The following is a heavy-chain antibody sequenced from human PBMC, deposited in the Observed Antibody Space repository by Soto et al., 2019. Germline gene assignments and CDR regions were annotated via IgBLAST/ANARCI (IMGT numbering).Heavy chain of an antibody. V-gene: IGHV3-23*01. CDR3: VRSWAY. D-gene: IGHD6-13*01. Sequence: EVQLLESGGGLVQPGGSLRLSCAASGFSFSSYGMNWVRLAPGEGLEWVSTVSPAGTTLYADSVRGRFTISRDNFKSTVDLQMNGLRVDDTAIYYCVRSWAYWGRGTVVTVSS. CDR1: GFSFSSYG. J-gene: IGHJ4*02. CDR2: VSPAGTT.